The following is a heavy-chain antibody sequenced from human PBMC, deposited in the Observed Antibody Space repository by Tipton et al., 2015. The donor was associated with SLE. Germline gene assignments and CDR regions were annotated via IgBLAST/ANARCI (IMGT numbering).Heavy chain of an antibody. CDR1: GGSFSGYY. V-gene: IGHV4-34*01. CDR2: INHSGST. Sequence: TLSLTCAVYGGSFSGYYWSWIRQPTGKGLEWIGEINHSGSTNYNPSLKSRVTISVDTSKNQFSLKLSSATAADTAVYYCARGISPRVFDIWGQGTMVTVAS. CDR3: ARGISPRVFDI. J-gene: IGHJ3*02.